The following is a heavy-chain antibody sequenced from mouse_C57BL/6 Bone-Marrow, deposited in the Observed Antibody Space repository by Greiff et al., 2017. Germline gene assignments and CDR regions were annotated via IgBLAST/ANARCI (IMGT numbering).Heavy chain of an antibody. CDR2: SRNKANDYTT. Sequence: EVTVVESGGGLVQSGRSLRLSCATSGFTFSDFYMEWVRQAPGKGLEWIAASRNKANDYTTEYSASVKGRFIVSRDTSQSILYLQMNALRAEDTAIYYCARDVGPYSGYAMDYWGQGTSVTVSS. V-gene: IGHV7-1*01. J-gene: IGHJ4*01. D-gene: IGHD2-12*01. CDR1: GFTFSDFY. CDR3: ARDVGPYSGYAMDY.